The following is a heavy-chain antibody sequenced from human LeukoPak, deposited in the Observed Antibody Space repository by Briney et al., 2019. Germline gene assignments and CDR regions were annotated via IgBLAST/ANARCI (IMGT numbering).Heavy chain of an antibody. J-gene: IGHJ4*02. V-gene: IGHV1-2*02. Sequence: SVKVSCKASGYTFTGYYIHWVRQAPGQGLEWMGWINPNSGGTNYAQKFQGRVTMTRDTSISTAYMELSSLRSDDTAVYYCARDSRAGWVVATFDYWGQGTLVTVSS. CDR3: ARDSRAGWVVATFDY. CDR2: INPNSGGT. CDR1: GYTFTGYY. D-gene: IGHD5-12*01.